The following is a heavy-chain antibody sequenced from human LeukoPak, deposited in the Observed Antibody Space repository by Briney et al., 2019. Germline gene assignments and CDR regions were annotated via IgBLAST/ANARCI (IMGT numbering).Heavy chain of an antibody. CDR1: GGSISSSSYY. CDR2: IYYSGST. V-gene: IGHV4-39*01. J-gene: IGHJ5*02. D-gene: IGHD1-7*01. CDR3: ARNYRWFDP. Sequence: SETLSLTCTVSGGSISSSSYYWGWIRQPPGKGLEWIGSIYYSGSTYYNPSLKSRVTISVDTSKNQFSLKLSSVTAADTAVYYCARNYRWFDPWGQGTLVTVSS.